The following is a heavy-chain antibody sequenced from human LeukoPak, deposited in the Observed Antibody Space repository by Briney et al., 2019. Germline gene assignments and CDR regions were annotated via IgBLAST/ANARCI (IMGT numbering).Heavy chain of an antibody. Sequence: GGSLRLSCAASGFTFDDYGMSWVRQAPGKGLEWVSGINWDGSSTGYADSVKGRFTISRDNSKNTLYLQMNSLRAEDTAVYYCAKRSRAGELGSDYYYYYMDVWGKGTTVTISS. D-gene: IGHD3-10*01. J-gene: IGHJ6*03. CDR1: GFTFDDYG. CDR2: INWDGSST. V-gene: IGHV3-20*04. CDR3: AKRSRAGELGSDYYYYYMDV.